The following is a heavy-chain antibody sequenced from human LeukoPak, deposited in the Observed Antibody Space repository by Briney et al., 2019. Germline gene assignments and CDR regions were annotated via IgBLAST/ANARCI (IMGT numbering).Heavy chain of an antibody. V-gene: IGHV4-31*03. D-gene: IGHD2-2*01. CDR2: IYCSGST. J-gene: IGHJ3*02. CDR3: ATGGGRYCSSTSCYARVAFDI. Sequence: SETLSLTCTVSGGSISRGGYYWSWIRQPPGKGLEWIGYIYCSGSTYYNPSLKSRVTISVDTSKNQFSLKQSSVTAADTAVYYCATGGGRYCSSTSCYARVAFDIWGQGTMVTVSS. CDR1: GGSISRGGYY.